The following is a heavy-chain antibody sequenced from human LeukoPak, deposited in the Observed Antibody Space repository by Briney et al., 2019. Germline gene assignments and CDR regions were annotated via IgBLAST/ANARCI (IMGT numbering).Heavy chain of an antibody. CDR1: GGSISSSSYY. J-gene: IGHJ4*02. D-gene: IGHD6-13*01. V-gene: IGHV4-61*05. CDR2: IYYSGST. Sequence: SETLSLTCTASGGSISSSSYYWGWIRQPPGKGLEWIGYIYYSGSTNYNPSLKSRVTISVDTSKNQFSLRLSSVTAADTAVYYCARVTGYVMEDYFDYWGQGTPVTVSS. CDR3: ARVTGYVMEDYFDY.